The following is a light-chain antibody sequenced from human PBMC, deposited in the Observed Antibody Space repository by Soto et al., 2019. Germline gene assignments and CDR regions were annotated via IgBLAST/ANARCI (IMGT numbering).Light chain of an antibody. V-gene: IGLV1-40*01. J-gene: IGLJ7*01. Sequence: QSVLTQPPSLSGAPGQRVTISCTGSGSNIGAPYDVHWYQHLPGTAPKLLIYGNSNRPSGVPDRFSGSKSGTSASLAITGLQAEDEADYYCQSYDRSLSGVVFGGGTQLTVL. CDR3: QSYDRSLSGVV. CDR2: GNS. CDR1: GSNIGAPYD.